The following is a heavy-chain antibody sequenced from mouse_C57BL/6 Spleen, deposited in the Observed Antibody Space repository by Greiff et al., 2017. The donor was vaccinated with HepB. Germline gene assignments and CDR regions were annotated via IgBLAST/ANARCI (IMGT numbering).Heavy chain of an antibody. CDR2: IYPGDGDT. CDR1: GYAFSSYW. Sequence: QVQLKESGAELVKPGASVKISCKASGYAFSSYWMNWVKQRPGKGLEWIGQIYPGDGDTNYNGKFKGKATLTADKSSSTAYMQLSSLTSEDSAVYFGARGADDPWFAYWGQGTLVTVSA. CDR3: ARGADDPWFAY. D-gene: IGHD3-3*01. V-gene: IGHV1-80*01. J-gene: IGHJ3*01.